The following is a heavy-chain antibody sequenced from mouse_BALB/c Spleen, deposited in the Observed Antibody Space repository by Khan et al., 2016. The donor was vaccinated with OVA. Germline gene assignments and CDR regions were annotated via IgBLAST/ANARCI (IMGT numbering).Heavy chain of an antibody. J-gene: IGHJ3*01. CDR2: INPDSSTI. Sequence: EVQLVGSGGGLVQPGGSLKLSCAASGFDFSRYWMSWVRQAPGKGLEWIGEINPDSSTINYTPSLKDKFIISRDNAKNTLYLQMSKVRSEDTALYYCARPYRYDGRAWFAYWGQGTLVTVSA. CDR1: GFDFSRYW. D-gene: IGHD2-14*01. V-gene: IGHV4-1*02. CDR3: ARPYRYDGRAWFAY.